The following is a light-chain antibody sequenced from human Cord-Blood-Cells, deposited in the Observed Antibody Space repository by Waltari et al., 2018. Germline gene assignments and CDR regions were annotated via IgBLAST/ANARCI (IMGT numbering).Light chain of an antibody. J-gene: IGLJ1*01. CDR3: CSYAGSYTGV. CDR2: DIN. Sequence: QAVLTQPRAVSGSLGQSVTPSCTVTRTVVEGYNSVSCYQQQPGKAHNLMIYDINKRPSGVPDRFSGSNSGNTASLTISGLQAEEEADYYCCSYAGSYTGVFGTGTKVPVL. V-gene: IGLV2-11*01. CDR1: RTVVEGYNS.